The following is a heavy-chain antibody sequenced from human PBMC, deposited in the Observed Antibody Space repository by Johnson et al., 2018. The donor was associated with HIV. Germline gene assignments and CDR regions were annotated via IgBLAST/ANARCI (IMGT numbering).Heavy chain of an antibody. CDR3: ARALGATYAFDI. V-gene: IGHV3-13*01. Sequence: EVQLVESGGGLVQPGGSLRLSCAASGFTFSSYDMHWVGQATGKGLEWVSAIGTAGDTYYPGSVKGRFTISRENAKNSLYLQMNSLRAGDTAVYYCARALGATYAFDIWGQGTMVTVSS. CDR2: IGTAGDT. D-gene: IGHD1-26*01. CDR1: GFTFSSYD. J-gene: IGHJ3*02.